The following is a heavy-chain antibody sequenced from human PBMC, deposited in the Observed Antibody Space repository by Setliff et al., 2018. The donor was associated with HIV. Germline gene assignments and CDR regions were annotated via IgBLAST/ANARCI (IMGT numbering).Heavy chain of an antibody. CDR2: ISPYNGDT. D-gene: IGHD3-22*01. J-gene: IGHJ1*01. CDR3: VRGVTRDSSGYYRDEYFQH. Sequence: ASVKVSCKASGGSFSTYAISWVRQAPGQGLEWMGWISPYNGDTRYAQSLQGRVTLTTDTSTNTAYMEMRTLRSDDTAVYYCVRGVTRDSSGYYRDEYFQHWGQGTLVTVSS. CDR1: GGSFSTYA. V-gene: IGHV1-18*01.